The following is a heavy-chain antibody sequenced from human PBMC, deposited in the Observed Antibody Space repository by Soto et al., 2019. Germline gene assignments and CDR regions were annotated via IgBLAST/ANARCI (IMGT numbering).Heavy chain of an antibody. CDR2: ISRDGRGE. V-gene: IGHV3-30*18. J-gene: IGHJ4*02. Sequence: QVQLVESGGGVVQPGGSLTISCVGSGFNFANFGIQWIRQAPGKGLEWVAIISRDGRGEHFAASVKGRFAISKDNSKNTVYLQMTGLRPDDTAVYHCAKEENQNYEVDQWGEGTLVTVST. D-gene: IGHD3-3*01. CDR1: GFNFANFG. CDR3: AKEENQNYEVDQ.